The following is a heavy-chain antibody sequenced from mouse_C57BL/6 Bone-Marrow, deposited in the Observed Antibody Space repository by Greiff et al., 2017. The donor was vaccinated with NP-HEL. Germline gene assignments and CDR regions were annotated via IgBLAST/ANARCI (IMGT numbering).Heavy chain of an antibody. D-gene: IGHD2-3*01. J-gene: IGHJ3*01. Sequence: QVQLQQPGAELVMPGASVKLSCKASGYTFTSYWMHWVKQRPVHGLEWIGEIDPSDSYTNYNQKFKGKSTLTVDKSSSTAYMQLSSLTSDDCAVYYCARHDGYYRTWFAYRGKRALVTVAA. CDR2: IDPSDSYT. CDR3: ARHDGYYRTWFAY. CDR1: GYTFTSYW. V-gene: IGHV1-69*01.